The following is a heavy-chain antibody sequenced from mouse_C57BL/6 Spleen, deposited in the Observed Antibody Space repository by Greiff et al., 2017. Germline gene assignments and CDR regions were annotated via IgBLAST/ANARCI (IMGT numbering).Heavy chain of an antibody. D-gene: IGHD1-1*01. CDR3: ARGKITTVAFDY. CDR2: IYPGDGDT. CDR1: GYAFSSSW. Sequence: LEESGPELVKPGASVKISCKASGYAFSSSWMNWVKQRPGKGLEWIGRIYPGDGDTNYNGKFKGKATLTADKSSSTAYMQLSSLTSEDSAVYFCARGKITTVAFDYWGQGTTLTVSS. V-gene: IGHV1-82*01. J-gene: IGHJ2*01.